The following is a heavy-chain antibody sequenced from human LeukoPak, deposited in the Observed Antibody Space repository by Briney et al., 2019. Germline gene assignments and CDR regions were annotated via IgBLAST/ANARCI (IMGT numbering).Heavy chain of an antibody. V-gene: IGHV1-18*01. CDR2: ISAYNGNT. J-gene: IGHJ6*03. Sequence: ASVKVSCKASGYTFTSYGISWVRQAPGQGLEWMGWISAYNGNTNYAQKLQGRVTMTTGTSTSTAYMELRSLRSDDTAVYYCARDSGGYDPSYYYYYYMDVWGKGTTVTVSS. CDR1: GYTFTSYG. D-gene: IGHD5-12*01. CDR3: ARDSGGYDPSYYYYYYMDV.